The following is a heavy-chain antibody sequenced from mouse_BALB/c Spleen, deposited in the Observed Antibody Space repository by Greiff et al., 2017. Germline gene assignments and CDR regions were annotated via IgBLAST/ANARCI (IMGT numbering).Heavy chain of an antibody. D-gene: IGHD1-1*01. Sequence: EVQRVESGGGLVQPGGSRKLSCAASGFTFSSFGMHWVRQAPEKGLEWVAYISSGSSTIYYADTVKGRFTISRDNPKNTLFLQMTSLRSEDTAMYYCARPTTVVHYYAMDYWGQGTSVTVAS. CDR3: ARPTTVVHYYAMDY. J-gene: IGHJ4*01. CDR2: ISSGSSTI. V-gene: IGHV5-17*02. CDR1: GFTFSSFG.